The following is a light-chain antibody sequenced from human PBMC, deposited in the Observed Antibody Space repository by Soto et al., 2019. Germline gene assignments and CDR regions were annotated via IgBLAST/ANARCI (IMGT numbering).Light chain of an antibody. J-gene: IGKJ3*01. CDR1: QDIRNF. CDR2: AAS. V-gene: IGKV1-27*01. Sequence: DIQMTQSPTSLSASVGDRVTITCRASQDIRNFVAWYQQKPGKAPKLLIYAASTLQSGVPSRFGGSGYGTAFTFTNNSLQPYDVAPCSCEKYRSRPVFGPVTKVEIK. CDR3: EKYRSRPV.